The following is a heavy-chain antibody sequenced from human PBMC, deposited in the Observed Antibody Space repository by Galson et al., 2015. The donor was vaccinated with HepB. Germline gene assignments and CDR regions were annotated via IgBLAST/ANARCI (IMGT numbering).Heavy chain of an antibody. V-gene: IGHV3-23*01. CDR1: GFIFSDHY. CDR3: AKDGIMVANNPYHFHY. Sequence: SLRLSCAASGFIFSDHYIDWVRQAPGKGLEWVSSITSSGGNSYYTDSVRGRFTVSRDNSKNTLLLQLNSLRAEDTAMYFCAKDGIMVANNPYHFHYWGQGALVTVSS. J-gene: IGHJ4*02. CDR2: ITSSGGNS. D-gene: IGHD2-15*01.